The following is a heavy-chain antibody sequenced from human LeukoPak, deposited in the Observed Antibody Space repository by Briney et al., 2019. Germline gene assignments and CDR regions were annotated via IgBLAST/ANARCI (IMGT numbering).Heavy chain of an antibody. D-gene: IGHD1-26*01. V-gene: IGHV3-30-3*01. Sequence: GGTLRLSCAASGFTFSSYAMHWVRQAPGKGLEWVAVISYDGSNKYYADSVKGRFTISRDNSKNTLYLQMNSLRAEDTAVYYCAREGIVGATAFDIWGQGTMVTVSS. CDR2: ISYDGSNK. J-gene: IGHJ3*02. CDR1: GFTFSSYA. CDR3: AREGIVGATAFDI.